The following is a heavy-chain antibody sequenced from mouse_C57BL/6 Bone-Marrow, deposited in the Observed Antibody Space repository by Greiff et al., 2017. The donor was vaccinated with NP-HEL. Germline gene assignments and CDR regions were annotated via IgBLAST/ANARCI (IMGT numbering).Heavy chain of an antibody. CDR1: GFTFSDYY. J-gene: IGHJ3*01. D-gene: IGHD2-1*01. CDR2: ISNGGGST. CDR3: ARPHGNYFAWFAY. V-gene: IGHV5-12*01. Sequence: EVQLMESGGGLVQPGGSLKLSCAASGFTFSDYYMYWVRQTPEKRLEWVAYISNGGGSTYYPDTVKGRFTISRDNAKNTLYLQMSRLKSEDTAMYYCARPHGNYFAWFAYWGQGTLVTVSA.